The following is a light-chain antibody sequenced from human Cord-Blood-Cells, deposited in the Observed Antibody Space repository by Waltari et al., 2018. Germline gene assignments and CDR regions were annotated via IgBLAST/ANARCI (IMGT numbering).Light chain of an antibody. V-gene: IGLV2-14*01. CDR2: DVS. CDR1: SSDVGGYNY. CDR3: SSYTSGSTWV. J-gene: IGLJ3*02. Sequence: QSALTQPASVSGSPGQSITISCTGTSSDVGGYNYVSWYQQHPGKAPKLMFYDVSNRPSGVSKRFSGSKSGNTASLTISGLQAEDEADYYCSSYTSGSTWVFGGGTKLTVL.